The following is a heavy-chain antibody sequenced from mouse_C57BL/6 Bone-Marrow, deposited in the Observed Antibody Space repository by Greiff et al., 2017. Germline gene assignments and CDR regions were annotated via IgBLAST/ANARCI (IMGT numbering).Heavy chain of an antibody. D-gene: IGHD2-5*01. CDR3: ARGSSNYSWFAY. CDR1: GYTFTSYW. V-gene: IGHV1-7*01. J-gene: IGHJ3*01. Sequence: VQGVESGAELAKPGASVKLSCKASGYTFTSYWMHWVKQRPGKGLEWIGYINPSSGYTKYNQKFKDKATLTADKSSSTAYMQLSSLTYEDSAVYYCARGSSNYSWFAYWGQGTLVTVSA. CDR2: INPSSGYT.